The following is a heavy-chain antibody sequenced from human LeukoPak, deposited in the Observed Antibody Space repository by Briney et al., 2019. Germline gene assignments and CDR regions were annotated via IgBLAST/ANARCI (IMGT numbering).Heavy chain of an antibody. CDR1: GFTFSSYW. D-gene: IGHD2-8*01. J-gene: IGHJ4*02. CDR3: AREWSRFTPPDY. CDR2: IKQDGSEE. V-gene: IGHV3-7*01. Sequence: GGSLRLSCPASGFTFSSYWMSWVRQAQGKGLEWVANIKQDGSEEYYVDSVKGRFTISRDNAKNSLYLQMNSLRAEDTAVYYCAREWSRFTPPDYWGQGTLVTVSS.